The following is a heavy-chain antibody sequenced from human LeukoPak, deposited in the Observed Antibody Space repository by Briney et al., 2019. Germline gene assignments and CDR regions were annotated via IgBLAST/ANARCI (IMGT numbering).Heavy chain of an antibody. CDR3: TTEYNFNYYDSSGYYY. Sequence: PGGSLRLSCAASGFTFSSYAMSWVRQAPGKGLEWVSAISGSGGSTYCADSVKGRFTISRDNSKNTLYLQMNSLRAEDTAVYYCTTEYNFNYYDSSGYYYWGQGTLVTVSS. J-gene: IGHJ4*02. CDR2: ISGSGGST. D-gene: IGHD3-22*01. V-gene: IGHV3-23*01. CDR1: GFTFSSYA.